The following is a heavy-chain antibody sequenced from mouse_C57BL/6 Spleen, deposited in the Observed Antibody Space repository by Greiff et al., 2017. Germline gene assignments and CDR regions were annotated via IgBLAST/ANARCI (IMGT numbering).Heavy chain of an antibody. CDR1: GFTFSDFY. D-gene: IGHD1-1*01. CDR3: ARDAVYDGSSYGYFDV. V-gene: IGHV7-1*01. CDR2: SRNKANDYTT. Sequence: EVQLVESGGGLVQSGRSLRLSCATSGFTFSDFYMEWVRQAPGKGLEWIAASRNKANDYTTEYSASVKGRFIVSRATSPSTLYLQMNALRAEDTAMYYCARDAVYDGSSYGYFDVWGTGTTVTVSS. J-gene: IGHJ1*03.